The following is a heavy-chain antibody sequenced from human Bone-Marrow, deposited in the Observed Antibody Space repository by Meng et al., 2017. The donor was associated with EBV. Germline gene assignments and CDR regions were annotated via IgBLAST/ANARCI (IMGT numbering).Heavy chain of an antibody. Sequence: QGHRVQSGAEEKKPGASVQVSCKASGYTFSGYYMHWVRQSPGQGREWMGRINPNSGGTDYAQMFQGRATMTRDTSISTAYMVLSRLRSDDTAVYYCARGRGYYGSGTYYAFDNWGQGTLVTVSS. CDR3: ARGRGYYGSGTYYAFDN. J-gene: IGHJ4*02. D-gene: IGHD3-10*01. V-gene: IGHV1-2*06. CDR1: GYTFSGYY. CDR2: INPNSGGT.